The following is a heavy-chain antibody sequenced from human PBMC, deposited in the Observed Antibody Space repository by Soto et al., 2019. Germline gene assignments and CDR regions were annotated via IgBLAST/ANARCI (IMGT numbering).Heavy chain of an antibody. Sequence: GGSLRLSCTTSGFSFASFAMTWVRQAPGKGLEWVATISGSDGKTYYAGSVKGRFSIPRDTSRNTLYLQMNSLRADDTAIYYCAKWSCLTCWGQATRVTVS. V-gene: IGHV3-23*01. CDR2: ISGSDGKT. CDR1: GFSFASFA. D-gene: IGHD3-10*01. J-gene: IGHJ4*02. CDR3: AKWSCLTC.